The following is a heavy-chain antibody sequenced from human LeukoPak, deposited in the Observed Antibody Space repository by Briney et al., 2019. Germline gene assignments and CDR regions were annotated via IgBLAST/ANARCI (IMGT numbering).Heavy chain of an antibody. J-gene: IGHJ4*02. V-gene: IGHV3-23*01. D-gene: IGHD3-10*01. CDR1: GFTFSNAW. CDR2: ISGVDGTA. CDR3: VANYGSGNYYYNDY. Sequence: GGSLRLSCAASGFTFSNAWMSWVRQAPGKGLEWVSGISGVDGTAYYADSVKGRFTISRDNSKNTLYLQMNSLRAEDTAVYYCVANYGSGNYYYNDYWGQGTLVTVSS.